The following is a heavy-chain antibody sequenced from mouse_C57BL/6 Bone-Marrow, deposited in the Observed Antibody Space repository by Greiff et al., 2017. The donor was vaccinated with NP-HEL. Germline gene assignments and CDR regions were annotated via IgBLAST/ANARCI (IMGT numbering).Heavy chain of an antibody. D-gene: IGHD1-1*01. CDR1: GFPFSDYG. CDR3: ARDYYGSSYNAMDY. V-gene: IGHV5-17*01. Sequence: VKLMESGGGLVKPGGSLKLSCAASGFPFSDYGMHWVRQAPENGLEWVAYISSGSSTIYYADTVKGRFTISRDNAKNTLFLQMTSLRSEDTAMYYCARDYYGSSYNAMDYWGQGTSVTVSS. J-gene: IGHJ4*01. CDR2: ISSGSSTI.